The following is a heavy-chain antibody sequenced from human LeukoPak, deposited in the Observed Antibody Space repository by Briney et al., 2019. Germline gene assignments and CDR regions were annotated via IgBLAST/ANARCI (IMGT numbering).Heavy chain of an antibody. Sequence: ASVKVSCKASGGTFSSYAISWVRQAPGQGLEWMGGIIPIFGTANYAQKFQGRVTMTRDTSTSTVYMELSSLRSEDTAVYYCARAHSTYNRHYYYYYGMDVWGQGTTVTVSS. D-gene: IGHD1-1*01. J-gene: IGHJ6*02. CDR3: ARAHSTYNRHYYYYYGMDV. CDR2: IIPIFGTA. V-gene: IGHV1-69*05. CDR1: GGTFSSYA.